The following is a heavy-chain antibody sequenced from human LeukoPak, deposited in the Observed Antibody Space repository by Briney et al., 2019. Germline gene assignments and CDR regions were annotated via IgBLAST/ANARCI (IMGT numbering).Heavy chain of an antibody. V-gene: IGHV1-2*02. CDR1: GYSFTGYY. D-gene: IGHD5-12*01. Sequence: GASVTVSCKASGYSFTGYYMHWVRQAPGQGLEWMGWINANSGDSNSAEKFQGRVTMTTDTSISTIYMELSGLTSDDTAMYYCARPPTDWLRWAWGALDVWGQGTMVSVSS. CDR3: ARPPTDWLRWAWGALDV. CDR2: INANSGDS. J-gene: IGHJ3*01.